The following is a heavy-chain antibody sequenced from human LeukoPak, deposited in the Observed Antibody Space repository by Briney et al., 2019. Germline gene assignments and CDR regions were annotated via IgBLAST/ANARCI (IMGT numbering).Heavy chain of an antibody. CDR3: VRGTGY. CDR2: ISSNGDNT. CDR1: GFTFSTYV. V-gene: IGHV3-64D*06. Sequence: PGGSLRLSCSVSGFTFSTYVMHWVRQAPGEGLEYVSAISSNGDNTYYADSVKGRFTISRDNSKNTLYLQMSSLRADDTAVYYWVRGTGYWGQGTLVTVSS. J-gene: IGHJ4*02.